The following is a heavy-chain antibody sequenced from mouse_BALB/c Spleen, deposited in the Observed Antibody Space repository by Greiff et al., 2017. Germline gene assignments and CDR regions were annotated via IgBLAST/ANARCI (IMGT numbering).Heavy chain of an antibody. Sequence: VMLVESGPGLVAPSQSLSITCTVSGFSLTSYGVHWVRQPPGKGLEWLGVIWAGGSTNYNSALMSRLSISKDNSKSQVFLKMNSLQTDDTAMYYCARERSWYFDVWGAGTTVTVSS. CDR3: ARERSWYFDV. J-gene: IGHJ1*01. CDR2: IWAGGST. V-gene: IGHV2-9*02. CDR1: GFSLTSYG.